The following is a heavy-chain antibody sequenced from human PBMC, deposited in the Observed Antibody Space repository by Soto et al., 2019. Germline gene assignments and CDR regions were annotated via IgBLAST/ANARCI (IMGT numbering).Heavy chain of an antibody. V-gene: IGHV3-43*01. CDR1: GYILDDHN. Sequence: EAHLVESGGAVVQPGGSLRLSCVASGYILDDHNMYWVRQASDQGLEWVSLISWDGETTYYADSVKGRFTISRDNSKNSLYLQMNGVTTEDSALYYCASSQGDYWGQGTLVTVAS. J-gene: IGHJ4*02. CDR3: ASSQGDY. CDR2: ISWDGETT.